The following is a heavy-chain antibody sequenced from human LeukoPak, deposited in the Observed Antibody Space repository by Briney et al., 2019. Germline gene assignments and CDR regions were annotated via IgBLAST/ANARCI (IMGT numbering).Heavy chain of an antibody. Sequence: ASVKVSCKASGYTFTGYYMHWVRQAPGQGLEWMGWINPNSGGTNYAQKFQGWVTMTRDTSTSTVYMELSSLRSEDTAVYYCARDINYGDYVLDYWGQGTLVTVSS. CDR2: INPNSGGT. J-gene: IGHJ4*02. CDR3: ARDINYGDYVLDY. V-gene: IGHV1-2*04. D-gene: IGHD4-17*01. CDR1: GYTFTGYY.